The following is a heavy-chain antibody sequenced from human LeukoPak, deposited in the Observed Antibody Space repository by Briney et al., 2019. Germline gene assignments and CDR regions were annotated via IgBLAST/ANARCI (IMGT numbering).Heavy chain of an antibody. Sequence: GGSLRLSCAASGFTVSSNYMSWVRQAPGKGLEGVSVIYSGGSTYCAASVKGRFTISRDKSNNTLYLQMNSLRAEDTAVYYCATGTFGDCSGGSCYSAFDYWGQGTLVTVSS. CDR3: ATGTFGDCSGGSCYSAFDY. J-gene: IGHJ4*02. CDR2: IYSGGST. D-gene: IGHD2-15*01. V-gene: IGHV3-53*01. CDR1: GFTVSSNY.